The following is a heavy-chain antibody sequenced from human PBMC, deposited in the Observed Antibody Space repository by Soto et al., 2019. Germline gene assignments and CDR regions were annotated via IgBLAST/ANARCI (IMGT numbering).Heavy chain of an antibody. D-gene: IGHD6-13*01. V-gene: IGHV1-69*13. CDR1: GGTFSSYA. CDR2: IIPIFGTA. J-gene: IGHJ4*02. CDR3: ATFGYSSSWSAFDY. Sequence: SVKVSCKASGGTFSSYAISWVRQAPGQGLEWMGGIIPIFGTANYAQKFQGRVTITADESTSTAYMELSSLRSEDTAVYYCATFGYSSSWSAFDYWGQGTLVTVSS.